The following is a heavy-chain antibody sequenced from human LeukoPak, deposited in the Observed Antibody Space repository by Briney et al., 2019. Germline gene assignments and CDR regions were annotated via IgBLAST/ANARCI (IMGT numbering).Heavy chain of an antibody. D-gene: IGHD3-9*01. CDR1: GFTFSSYG. Sequence: PGGSLRLSCAASGFTFSSYGMHWVRQAPGKGLEWVAFIRYDGSNKYYADSVKGRFTISRDNSKNTLYLQMNSLRAEDTAVYYCAKALMRHVLRYFDWLSSDYWGQGTLVTVSS. CDR3: AKALMRHVLRYFDWLSSDY. CDR2: IRYDGSNK. V-gene: IGHV3-30*02. J-gene: IGHJ4*02.